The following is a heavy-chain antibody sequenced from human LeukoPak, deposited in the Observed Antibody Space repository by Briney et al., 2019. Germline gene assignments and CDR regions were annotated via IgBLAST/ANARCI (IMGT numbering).Heavy chain of an antibody. J-gene: IGHJ6*02. CDR2: ISASGDTT. Sequence: GGSLRLSCAASGFIFSSYAMSWVRQAPGKGLEWVSSISASGDTTHYADSVKGRFTISRDNSKNTLFLQMNTLSAEDTAPYYCAKTRGGKHCSMTCGMDVWGQGTTVTVSS. V-gene: IGHV3-23*01. D-gene: IGHD2-2*01. CDR1: GFIFSSYA. CDR3: AKTRGGKHCSMTCGMDV.